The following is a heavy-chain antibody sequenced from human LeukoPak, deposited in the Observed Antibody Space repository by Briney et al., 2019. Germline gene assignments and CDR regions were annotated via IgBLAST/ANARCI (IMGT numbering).Heavy chain of an antibody. CDR1: GGSISSGSYY. CDR3: ARDGGCVPAASNWFDP. V-gene: IGHV4-61*02. D-gene: IGHD2-2*01. CDR2: IYTSGST. Sequence: SETLSLTRTVSGGSISSGSYYWSWIRQPAGKGLEWIGRIYTSGSTNYNPSLKSRVTISVDTSKNQISLKLSSVTAADTAVYYCARDGGCVPAASNWFDPWGQGTLVTVSS. J-gene: IGHJ5*02.